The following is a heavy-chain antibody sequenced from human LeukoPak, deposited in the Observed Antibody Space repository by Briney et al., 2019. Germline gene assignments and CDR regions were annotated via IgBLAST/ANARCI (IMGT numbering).Heavy chain of an antibody. J-gene: IGHJ4*02. Sequence: GGSLRLSCAASGFTFSTYFMHWVRQAPGKGLVWVSRINSDGSTTSLPDSVKGRFTISRDNAKNTLYMQMDSLRAEDTAVYFCARGVHYGSDYWGQGTLVTVSS. D-gene: IGHD4-17*01. V-gene: IGHV3-74*01. CDR1: GFTFSTYF. CDR3: ARGVHYGSDY. CDR2: INSDGSTT.